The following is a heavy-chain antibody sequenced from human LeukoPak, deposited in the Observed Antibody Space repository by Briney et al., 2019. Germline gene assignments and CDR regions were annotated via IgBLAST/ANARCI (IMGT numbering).Heavy chain of an antibody. J-gene: IGHJ4*02. CDR2: ISGSGATT. V-gene: IGHV3-23*01. Sequence: GGSLRLSCAASGFTFSSYAMSWVRQAPGKGLEWVSTISGSGATTYYADSVKGRFTISRDNSKNTLYLQVNNLRAEDAAVYYCAKEDDYNYIDYWGQGTLVTVSS. CDR1: GFTFSSYA. D-gene: IGHD5-24*01. CDR3: AKEDDYNYIDY.